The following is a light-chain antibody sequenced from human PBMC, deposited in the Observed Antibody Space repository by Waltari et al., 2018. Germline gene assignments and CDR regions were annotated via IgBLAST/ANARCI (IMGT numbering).Light chain of an antibody. CDR1: NSDVGGYDH. V-gene: IGLV2-14*03. Sequence: QSALTQPASVSESPGQSLTISCTGTNSDVGGYDHVSWYQQHPGKAPKLILYDASNRPSGFSYLFSGSKSSNTASLTISGLQAEDDADYYCSSSTSIVTWVFGGGTKLTVL. CDR2: DAS. J-gene: IGLJ3*02. CDR3: SSSTSIVTWV.